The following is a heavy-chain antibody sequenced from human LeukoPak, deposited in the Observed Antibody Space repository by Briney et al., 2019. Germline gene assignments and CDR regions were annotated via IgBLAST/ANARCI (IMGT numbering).Heavy chain of an antibody. V-gene: IGHV3-53*05. D-gene: IGHD3-10*01. CDR3: AREDGRYGSGSYYILRGMDV. CDR2: IYSGGST. Sequence: GGSLRLCCAASGFTVSSNYMSWVRQAPGKGLEWVSVIYSGGSTYYADSVKGRFTISRDNSKNTLYLQMNSLRAEDTAVYYCAREDGRYGSGSYYILRGMDVWGKGTTVTVSS. CDR1: GFTVSSNY. J-gene: IGHJ6*04.